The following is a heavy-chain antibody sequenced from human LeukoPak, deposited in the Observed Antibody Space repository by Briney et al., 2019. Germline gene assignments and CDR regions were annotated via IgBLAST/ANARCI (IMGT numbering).Heavy chain of an antibody. D-gene: IGHD5-18*01. Sequence: ASVTVSCRTSGYTFINYQIHWVRQVPDQGLEWMGRINSNSGATVFAQKFQGRVTMTRDTSINTVYMELSSLRSEDTAVYYCATGAITAMVPGYNFDYWGQGTLVTVSS. CDR1: GYTFINYQ. CDR3: ATGAITAMVPGYNFDY. V-gene: IGHV1-2*06. J-gene: IGHJ4*02. CDR2: INSNSGAT.